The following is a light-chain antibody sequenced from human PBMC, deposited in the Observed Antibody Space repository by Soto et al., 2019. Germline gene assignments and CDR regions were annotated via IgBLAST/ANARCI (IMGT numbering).Light chain of an antibody. CDR1: ESISGW. CDR3: QQYNNYPRT. J-gene: IGKJ1*01. Sequence: DIEMTQPPSTLSASIGDGVTITCRASESISGWLAWYQQQPGKAPKLLIYDASNLESGVPSRFSGSGSGTEFTLAISSLQPDDFATYYCQQYNNYPRTFGQGTKVDIK. CDR2: DAS. V-gene: IGKV1-5*01.